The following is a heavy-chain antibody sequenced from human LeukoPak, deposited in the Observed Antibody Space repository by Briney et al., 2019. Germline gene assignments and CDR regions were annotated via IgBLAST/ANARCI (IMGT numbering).Heavy chain of an antibody. D-gene: IGHD1-26*01. J-gene: IGHJ5*02. V-gene: IGHV3-73*01. CDR3: TRFNSGSYPPP. CDR1: GFTFSGSA. Sequence: GGSLRLSCAASGFTFSGSAMHWVRQASGKGLERVGRIRSKANSYATAYAASVKGRFTISRDDSKNTAYLQMNSLKTEDTAVYYCTRFNSGSYPPPWGQGTLVTVSS. CDR2: IRSKANSYAT.